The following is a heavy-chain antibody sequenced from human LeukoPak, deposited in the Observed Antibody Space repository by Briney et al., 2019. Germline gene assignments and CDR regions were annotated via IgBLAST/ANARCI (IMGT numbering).Heavy chain of an antibody. D-gene: IGHD5-24*01. V-gene: IGHV4-34*01. Sequence: SETLSLTCAVSGGSFSGYYWTWIRQPPGKGLEWIGEINHSGSANYNPSLKSRVTISVDTSKNQFSLKLSSVTAADTAVYYCARINGYNWDYWGQGTLVTVSS. CDR3: ARINGYNWDY. CDR2: INHSGSA. CDR1: GGSFSGYY. J-gene: IGHJ4*02.